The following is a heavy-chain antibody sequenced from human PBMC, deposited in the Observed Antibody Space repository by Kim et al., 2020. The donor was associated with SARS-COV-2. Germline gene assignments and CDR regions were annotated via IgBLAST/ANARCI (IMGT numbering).Heavy chain of an antibody. D-gene: IGHD4-17*01. CDR3: AREARTHYGDLGAFDI. V-gene: IGHV3-53*01. Sequence: GGSLRLSCAASGFTVSSNYMSWVRQAPGKGLEWVSVIYSGGSTYYADSVKGRFTISRDNSKNTLYLQMNSLRAEDTAVYYCAREARTHYGDLGAFDIWGQGTMVTVSS. J-gene: IGHJ3*02. CDR1: GFTVSSNY. CDR2: IYSGGST.